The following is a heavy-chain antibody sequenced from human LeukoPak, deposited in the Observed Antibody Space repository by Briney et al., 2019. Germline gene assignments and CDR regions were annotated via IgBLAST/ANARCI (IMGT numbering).Heavy chain of an antibody. V-gene: IGHV1-18*01. Sequence: PWASVKVSCKASGYTFTSYGISWVRQAPGEGLEWMGGISAYNGNTYYAQTLQGRVTITTDTSTNSASMELRSLRSDDAAVYACARGNYGTGSYRFDYWGQGTLVTVSS. CDR1: GYTFTSYG. CDR3: ARGNYGTGSYRFDY. D-gene: IGHD3-10*01. CDR2: ISAYNGNT. J-gene: IGHJ4*02.